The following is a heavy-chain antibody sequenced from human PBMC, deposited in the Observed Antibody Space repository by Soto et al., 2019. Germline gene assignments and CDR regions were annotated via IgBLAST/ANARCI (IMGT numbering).Heavy chain of an antibody. V-gene: IGHV3-33*01. J-gene: IGHJ4*02. CDR3: ARDKLLGSTVGYYFDY. D-gene: IGHD2-15*01. CDR2: IWYDGSNK. Sequence: QVQLVESGGGVVQPGRSLRLSCAASGFTFSSYGMHWVRQAPGKGLEWVAVIWYDGSNKYYADSVKGRFTISRDNSKNTLYLQMNSLRAEDTAVYYCARDKLLGSTVGYYFDYWGQGTLVPVSS. CDR1: GFTFSSYG.